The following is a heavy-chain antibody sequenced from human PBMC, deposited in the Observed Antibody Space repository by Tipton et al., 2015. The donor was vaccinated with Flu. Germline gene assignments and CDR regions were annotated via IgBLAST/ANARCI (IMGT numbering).Heavy chain of an antibody. CDR3: ARRVVVPAAIYFDY. J-gene: IGHJ4*02. Sequence: GLVKPSETLSLTCTVSGGPISSSSYYWGWIRQPPGKGLEWIGSIYYSGSTYYNLSLKSRVTISVDTSKNQFSLRLSSVTAADTAVYYCARRVVVPAAIYFDYWGQGTVVTVSS. CDR2: IYYSGST. V-gene: IGHV4-39*07. D-gene: IGHD2-2*01. CDR1: GGPISSSSYY.